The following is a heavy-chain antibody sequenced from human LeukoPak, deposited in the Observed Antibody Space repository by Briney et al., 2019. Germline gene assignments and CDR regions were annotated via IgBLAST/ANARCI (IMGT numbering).Heavy chain of an antibody. D-gene: IGHD6-13*01. J-gene: IGHJ4*02. V-gene: IGHV3-23*01. CDR1: GFTFSTFA. CDR2: IFPSGGEI. CDR3: AKDRPAAAGTHY. Sequence: GGSLRLSCEASGFTFSTFAMIWVRQPPGKGLEWVSSIFPSGGEIHYADSVKGRFTISRDNSKNTLYLQMNSLRAEDTAVYYCAKDRPAAAGTHYWGQGTLVTVSS.